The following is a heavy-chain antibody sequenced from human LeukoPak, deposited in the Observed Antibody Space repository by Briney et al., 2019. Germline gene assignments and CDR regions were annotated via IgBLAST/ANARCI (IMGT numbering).Heavy chain of an antibody. Sequence: PGGSLRLSCAASGFTVSSNYMSWVRQAPGKGLEWVSVIYSGGSTYYADSVKGRFTISRDNSKNTLYLQMNSLRVEDTAVYYCARVQLPLNFDYWGQGTLVTVSS. CDR3: ARVQLPLNFDY. CDR2: IYSGGST. D-gene: IGHD2-2*01. V-gene: IGHV3-53*01. J-gene: IGHJ4*02. CDR1: GFTVSSNY.